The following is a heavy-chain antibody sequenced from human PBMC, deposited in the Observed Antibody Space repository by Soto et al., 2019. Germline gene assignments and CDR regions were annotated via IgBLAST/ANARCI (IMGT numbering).Heavy chain of an antibody. V-gene: IGHV3-30-3*01. CDR2: ISYDGTNK. CDR1: GFSFSISP. Sequence: GSLRLSCAASGFSFSISPMHWVRQAPGKGPEWVALISYDGTNKFYADSVKGRFTISRDNSKSTLYLQVDSLRPEDAAVYYCARDPKTSGGQHWAFNYFDSWGQGTLVTVSS. D-gene: IGHD7-27*01. J-gene: IGHJ4*02. CDR3: ARDPKTSGGQHWAFNYFDS.